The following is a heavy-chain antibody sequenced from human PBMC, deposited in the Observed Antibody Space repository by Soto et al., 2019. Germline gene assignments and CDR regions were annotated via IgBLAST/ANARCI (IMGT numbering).Heavy chain of an antibody. J-gene: IGHJ6*03. Sequence: VASVKVSCKASGYTITSYGISWVRQAPGQGLEWMGWISAYNGNTNYAQKLQGRVTMTTDTSTSTAYMELRSLRSDDTAVYYCARSREPTMNYGSGSPYYYYYYMDVWGKGTTVTVSS. V-gene: IGHV1-18*01. CDR2: ISAYNGNT. D-gene: IGHD3-10*01. CDR3: ARSREPTMNYGSGSPYYYYYYMDV. CDR1: GYTITSYG.